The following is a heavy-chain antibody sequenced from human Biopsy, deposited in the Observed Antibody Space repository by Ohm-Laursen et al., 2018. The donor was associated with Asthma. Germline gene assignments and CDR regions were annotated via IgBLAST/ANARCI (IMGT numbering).Heavy chain of an antibody. CDR2: LIPVLGTP. Sequence: ESSVKVSCKASADSFSNYAISWARQAPGQGLEWMGGLIPVLGTPDHAQMFEGRVTITADESTSTAYMELSSLSSEDTAVYYCARGYSGSDRIVYYYSGLEVWGQGTTVTVSS. CDR3: ARGYSGSDRIVYYYSGLEV. V-gene: IGHV1-69*01. J-gene: IGHJ6*02. D-gene: IGHD5-12*01. CDR1: ADSFSNYA.